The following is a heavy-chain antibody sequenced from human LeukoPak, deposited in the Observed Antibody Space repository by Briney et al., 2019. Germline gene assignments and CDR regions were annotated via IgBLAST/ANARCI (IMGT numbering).Heavy chain of an antibody. CDR3: ARATNFYYYYGMDV. Sequence: GASVKVSCKTSGYTFTSYYIHWVRQAPGQGLECMGIINPSSGATNYAQKFQGRVTMTRDTSTSTVYMELSSQRSEDTAVYYCARATNFYYYYGMDVWGQGTTVTVSS. CDR2: INPSSGAT. D-gene: IGHD1-26*01. V-gene: IGHV1-46*01. J-gene: IGHJ6*02. CDR1: GYTFTSYY.